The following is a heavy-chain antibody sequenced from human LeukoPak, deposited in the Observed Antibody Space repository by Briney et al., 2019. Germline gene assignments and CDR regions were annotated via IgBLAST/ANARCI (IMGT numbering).Heavy chain of an antibody. CDR3: AKVFRYIRLNSDAFDI. CDR2: ISGSGGST. Sequence: PGGSLRLSCAASGFTFSSYAMSWVRQAPGKGLEWVSAISGSGGSTYYADSVKGRFTISRDNSKNTLYLQMNSLRAEDTAVYYCAKVFRYIRLNSDAFDIWGQGTMVTVSS. CDR1: GFTFSSYA. J-gene: IGHJ3*02. D-gene: IGHD3-16*01. V-gene: IGHV3-23*01.